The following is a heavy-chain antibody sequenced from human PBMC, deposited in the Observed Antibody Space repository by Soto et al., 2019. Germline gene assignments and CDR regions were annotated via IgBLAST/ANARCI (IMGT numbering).Heavy chain of an antibody. V-gene: IGHV1-46*01. D-gene: IGHD2-21*02. CDR3: ARGGHVVVVTAALDY. Sequence: QVQLMQSGAEVKKPGASVKVSCKASGDTFTDYYIHWVRQAPGQGLEWMGTVNPSGGHTTYAQHFLGRVTMTRDTSTSTLDMELTSLTSDDTAIYHCARGGHVVVVTAALDYWGQGTLVTVSS. CDR1: GDTFTDYY. J-gene: IGHJ4*02. CDR2: VNPSGGHT.